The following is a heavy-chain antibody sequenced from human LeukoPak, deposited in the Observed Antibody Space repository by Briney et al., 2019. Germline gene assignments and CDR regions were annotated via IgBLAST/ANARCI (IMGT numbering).Heavy chain of an antibody. CDR2: ISGTLYTI. CDR3: ARRGGYGDSYWYFDL. D-gene: IGHD4-17*01. Sequence: PGGSLRLSCAASGFTFSSYTMNWVRQAPGKGLEWLAYISGTLYTIYYADSVRGRFTISRDNAKNSLYLQMSSLRAEDTAVYYCARRGGYGDSYWYFDLWGRGTLVTVSS. J-gene: IGHJ2*01. CDR1: GFTFSSYT. V-gene: IGHV3-48*04.